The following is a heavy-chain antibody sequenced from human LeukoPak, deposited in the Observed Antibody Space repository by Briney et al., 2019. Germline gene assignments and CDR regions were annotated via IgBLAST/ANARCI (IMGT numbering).Heavy chain of an antibody. D-gene: IGHD3-16*01. Sequence: GGSLRLSCAASGLSLSTFAMSWVRQAPGTGLEWVSATSGSDASTYYADSVKGRFTISRDNSKNTVYLQMNSLRDEDTAVYFCAKGLGESSTLFDYWGQGTLVTVSS. V-gene: IGHV3-23*01. CDR1: GLSLSTFA. J-gene: IGHJ4*02. CDR2: TSGSDAST. CDR3: AKGLGESSTLFDY.